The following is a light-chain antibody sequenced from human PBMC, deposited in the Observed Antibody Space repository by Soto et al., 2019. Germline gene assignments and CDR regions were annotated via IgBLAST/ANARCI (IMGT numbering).Light chain of an antibody. J-gene: IGKJ1*01. CDR3: QQYNSYSGT. V-gene: IGKV1-5*01. CDR1: QSISSW. Sequence: DIQMTQSPSTLSASVGDRVTITCRASQSISSWLAWYQQKPGKAPKLLIYDASSLESGVPSRFSGSGSGTEFTPTISSLQPDEFATYYCQQYNSYSGTFGQGTKVEIK. CDR2: DAS.